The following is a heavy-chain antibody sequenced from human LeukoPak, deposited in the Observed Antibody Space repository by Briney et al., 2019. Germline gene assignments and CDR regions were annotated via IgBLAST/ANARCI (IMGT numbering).Heavy chain of an antibody. CDR1: GGSISSYY. D-gene: IGHD2-15*01. J-gene: IGHJ4*02. Sequence: SETLSLTCTVSGGSISSYYWSWIRRPAGKGLEWIGRIYTSGSTNYNPSLKSRVTMSVDTSKNRFSLKLSSVTAADTAVYYCARDGLVVVVAATQLNYFDYWGQGTLVTVSS. V-gene: IGHV4-4*07. CDR2: IYTSGST. CDR3: ARDGLVVVVAATQLNYFDY.